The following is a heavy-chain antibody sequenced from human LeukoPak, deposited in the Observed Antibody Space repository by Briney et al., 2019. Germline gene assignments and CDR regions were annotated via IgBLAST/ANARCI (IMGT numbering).Heavy chain of an antibody. Sequence: GGSLRLSFAASGFPFSTYWIHWVRQAPGKGLVWVSRINSDGSDTIYADSVKGRFTISRDNAKNTLYLQMNSLRTDDTAVYYCARGGFSHGFDIWGQGTMVTVSS. J-gene: IGHJ3*02. CDR1: GFPFSTYW. CDR2: INSDGSDT. CDR3: ARGGFSHGFDI. V-gene: IGHV3-74*01. D-gene: IGHD5-12*01.